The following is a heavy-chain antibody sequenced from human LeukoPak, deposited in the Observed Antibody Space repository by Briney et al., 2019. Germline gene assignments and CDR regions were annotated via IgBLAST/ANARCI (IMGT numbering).Heavy chain of an antibody. CDR1: GFTFSGYG. D-gene: IGHD5-24*01. V-gene: IGHV3-30*18. CDR3: AKVPSKMTTRTFDS. J-gene: IGHJ4*02. Sequence: GGSLRLSCAASGFTFSGYGMHWVRQAPGKGLEWVSVISYDGGTKYYADSVQGRFTISRDNSKNILYLQMNSLRAEDTAVYYCAKVPSKMTTRTFDSWGRGTLVTVSS. CDR2: ISYDGGTK.